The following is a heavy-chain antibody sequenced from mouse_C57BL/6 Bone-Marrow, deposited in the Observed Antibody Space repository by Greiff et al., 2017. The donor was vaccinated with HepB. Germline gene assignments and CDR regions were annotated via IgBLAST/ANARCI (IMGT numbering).Heavy chain of an antibody. D-gene: IGHD4-1*01. CDR3: ARDWDEAY. J-gene: IGHJ3*01. CDR1: GFTFSSYA. V-gene: IGHV5-4*01. CDR2: ISDGGSYT. Sequence: EVQRVESGGGLVKPGGSLKLSCAASGFTFSSYAMSWVRQTPEKRLEWVATISDGGSYTYYPDNVKGRFTISRDNAKNNRYLQMSHLKSEDTAMYYCARDWDEAYWGQGTLVTVSA.